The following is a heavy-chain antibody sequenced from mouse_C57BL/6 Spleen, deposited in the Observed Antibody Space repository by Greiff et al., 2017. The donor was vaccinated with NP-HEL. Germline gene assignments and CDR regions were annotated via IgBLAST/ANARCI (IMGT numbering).Heavy chain of an antibody. CDR3: ARPGTGDCDY. V-gene: IGHV5-17*01. D-gene: IGHD4-1*01. Sequence: EVKLVESGGGLVKPGGSLKLSCAASGFTFSDYGMHWVRQAPEKGLEWVAYISSGSSTIYYADTVKGRFTISRDNAKNTLFLQMTSLRSEDTAMDYCARPGTGDCDYWGQGTTLTVSS. CDR2: ISSGSSTI. J-gene: IGHJ2*01. CDR1: GFTFSDYG.